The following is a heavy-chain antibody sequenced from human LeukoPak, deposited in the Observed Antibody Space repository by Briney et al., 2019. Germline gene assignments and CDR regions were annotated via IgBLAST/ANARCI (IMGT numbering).Heavy chain of an antibody. Sequence: PGGSLRLSCAASGFTFSGYGMHWVRQAPGKGLEWVAFIRYDGSNKYYADSVKGRFTISRDNSKNTLYLQMNSLRAEDTAVYYCAKVPRREYSSGWYPHYFDYWGQGTLVTVSS. D-gene: IGHD6-19*01. CDR2: IRYDGSNK. V-gene: IGHV3-30*02. CDR1: GFTFSGYG. J-gene: IGHJ4*02. CDR3: AKVPRREYSSGWYPHYFDY.